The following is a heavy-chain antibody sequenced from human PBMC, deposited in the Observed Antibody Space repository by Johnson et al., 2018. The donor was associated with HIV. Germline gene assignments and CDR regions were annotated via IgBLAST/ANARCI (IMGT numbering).Heavy chain of an antibody. V-gene: IGHV3-30*18. J-gene: IGHJ3*02. CDR2: ISYDGSNK. D-gene: IGHD1-26*01. Sequence: QVQLVESGGGVVQPGRSVRLSCAASGFTFSSYGMHWVRQAPGKGLEWVAVISYDGSNKYYAASVKGRFTISRDNSKNTLYLQMNSLRAEETAVYYCAKVSWEARQGDPFDIWGQGTMVTVSS. CDR1: GFTFSSYG. CDR3: AKVSWEARQGDPFDI.